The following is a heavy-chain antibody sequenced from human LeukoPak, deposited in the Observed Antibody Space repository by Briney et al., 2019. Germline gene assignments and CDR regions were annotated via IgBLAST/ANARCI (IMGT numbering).Heavy chain of an antibody. CDR1: GYTFTGYG. CDR2: ISGYNGHT. V-gene: IGHV1-18*01. CDR3: ATLDYYDRGGYYSDY. D-gene: IGHD3-22*01. Sequence: GASVKVSCKASGYTFTGYGISWVRQAPGQGLEWLGWISGYNGHTKYAQKFQGRVTMTEDTSTDTAYMELSSLRSEDTAVYYCATLDYYDRGGYYSDYWGQGTLVTVSS. J-gene: IGHJ4*02.